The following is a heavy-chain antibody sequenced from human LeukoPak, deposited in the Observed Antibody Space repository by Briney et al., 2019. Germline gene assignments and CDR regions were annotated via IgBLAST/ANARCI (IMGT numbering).Heavy chain of an antibody. Sequence: PSETLSLTCGVSGGSISSSTWWSWVRQPPGRGLEWIGEIYHSGSTNYNPSLKSRLTISVDKSKNQFSLKLTSVTAADTAVYYCARDPGVTTGTYYFDSWGQGSLVTVSS. CDR1: GGSISSSTW. D-gene: IGHD1-1*01. V-gene: IGHV4-4*02. CDR2: IYHSGST. CDR3: ARDPGVTTGTYYFDS. J-gene: IGHJ4*02.